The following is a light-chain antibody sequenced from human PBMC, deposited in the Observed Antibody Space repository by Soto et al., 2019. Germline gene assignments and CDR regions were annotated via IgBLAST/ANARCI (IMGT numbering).Light chain of an antibody. J-gene: IGKJ3*01. CDR1: QSVSSNY. CDR3: EQYGSSPLT. CDR2: DAS. V-gene: IGKV3-20*01. Sequence: EIVLTQSPGTLSLSPGERATLSCRASQSVSSNYLAWYQQKPGQAPRLLISDASTRATGIPDGFSGSGSGTDFTLTISRLEPEDFAVYYCEQYGSSPLTFGPGTKVEIK.